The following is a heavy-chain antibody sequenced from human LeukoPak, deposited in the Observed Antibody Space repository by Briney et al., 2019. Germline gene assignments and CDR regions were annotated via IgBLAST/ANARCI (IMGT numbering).Heavy chain of an antibody. V-gene: IGHV3-21*01. CDR2: ISSSSSYI. CDR3: ASVVAQNAFDI. Sequence: GGSLRLSCAASGFTFSSYSMNWVRQAPGKGMEWVSSISSSSSYIYYADSVKGRFTISRDNAKNSLYLQMNSLRAEDTAVYYCASVVAQNAFDIWGQGTMVTVSS. J-gene: IGHJ3*02. CDR1: GFTFSSYS. D-gene: IGHD2-2*01.